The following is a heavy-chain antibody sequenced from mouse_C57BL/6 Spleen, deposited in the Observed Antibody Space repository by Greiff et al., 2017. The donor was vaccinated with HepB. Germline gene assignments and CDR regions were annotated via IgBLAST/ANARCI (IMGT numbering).Heavy chain of an antibody. CDR1: GYSFTGYY. CDR2: INPSTGGT. J-gene: IGHJ3*01. Sequence: DVQLQESGPELVKPGASVKISCKASGYSFTGYYMNWVKQSPEKSLEWIGEINPSTGGTTYNQKFKAKATLTVDKSSSTAYMQLKSLTSEDSAVYYCAREIHYYGGSRFAYWGQGTLVTVSA. CDR3: AREIHYYGGSRFAY. V-gene: IGHV1-42*01. D-gene: IGHD1-1*01.